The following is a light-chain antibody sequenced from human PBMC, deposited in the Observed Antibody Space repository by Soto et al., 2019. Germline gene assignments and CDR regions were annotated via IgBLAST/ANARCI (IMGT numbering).Light chain of an antibody. V-gene: IGLV2-23*02. CDR3: CSYAGSSTFNV. CDR2: EAS. Sequence: QSVLTQPASVSGSPGQSITISCTATSSGVGSYNLVSWYQQHPGKAPKLMIYEASKPPSGVSNRFSCSKSGNTAYLTISGLXAEDEADYYCCSYAGSSTFNVFGTGTKVTVL. CDR1: SSGVGSYNL. J-gene: IGLJ1*01.